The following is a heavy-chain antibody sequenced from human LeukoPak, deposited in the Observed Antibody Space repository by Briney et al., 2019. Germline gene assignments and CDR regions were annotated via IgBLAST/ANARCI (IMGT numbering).Heavy chain of an antibody. D-gene: IGHD5-12*01. V-gene: IGHV4-59*01. J-gene: IGHJ4*02. CDR3: ARALNGYDFIWSY. CDR1: GDSITSYN. CDR2: FSYSGST. Sequence: PSETLSLTCTVSGDSITSYNWNWIRQPPGKGLEWIGYFSYSGSTNYNPSLKSRVTISVDTPKNQFSLKLTSVTAADTAVYYCARALNGYDFIWSYWGQGILVTVSS.